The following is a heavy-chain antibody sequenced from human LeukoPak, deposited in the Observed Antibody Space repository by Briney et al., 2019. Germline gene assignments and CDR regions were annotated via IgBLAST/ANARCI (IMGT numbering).Heavy chain of an antibody. J-gene: IGHJ6*03. D-gene: IGHD5-18*01. V-gene: IGHV4-39*07. CDR2: INHSGTT. Sequence: SGTLSLTCTVSGGSIRSYGFYWDRTPPHPGKGLEWVSKINHSGTTNYNPYLESRVTISGDTSKNQFSLKLSSVTAADTAVYFCARVGYGYVINDWSRTGLGAYPTKYYYHMDVWGKGTTVTVSS. CDR1: GGSIRSYGFY. CDR3: ARVGYGYVINDWSRTGLGAYPTKYYYHMDV.